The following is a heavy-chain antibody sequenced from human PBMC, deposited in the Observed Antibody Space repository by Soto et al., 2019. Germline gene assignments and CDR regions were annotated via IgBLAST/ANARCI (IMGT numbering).Heavy chain of an antibody. J-gene: IGHJ6*02. D-gene: IGHD3-22*01. Sequence: QVQLVQSGAEVKKPGSSVKVSCKASGGTFSSYAISWVRQAPGHGLEWMGGIIPIFGTANYAQKFQGRVTIAADETTGTAYMELGSLGSEDTAVYYCARDRYYYDSSTSLYCYYYGMDVWGQGTTVTVSS. CDR2: IIPIFGTA. CDR3: ARDRYYYDSSTSLYCYYYGMDV. V-gene: IGHV1-69*01. CDR1: GGTFSSYA.